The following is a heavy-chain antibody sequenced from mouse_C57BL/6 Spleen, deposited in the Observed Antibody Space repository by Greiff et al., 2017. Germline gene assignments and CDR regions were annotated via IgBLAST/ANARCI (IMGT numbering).Heavy chain of an antibody. J-gene: IGHJ1*03. Sequence: QVQLQQPGAELVRPGSSVKLSCKASGYTFTSYWMHWVKQRPIQGLEWIGNIDPSDSETHYNQKFKDKATLTVDKSSSTAYMQLSSLTSEDSAVYYCARRTVDWYFDVWGTGTTVTVSS. CDR2: IDPSDSET. V-gene: IGHV1-52*01. CDR3: ARRTVDWYFDV. CDR1: GYTFTSYW. D-gene: IGHD1-1*01.